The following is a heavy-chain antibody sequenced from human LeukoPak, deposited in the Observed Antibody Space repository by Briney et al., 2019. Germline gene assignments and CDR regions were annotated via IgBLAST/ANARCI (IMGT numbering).Heavy chain of an antibody. D-gene: IGHD3-9*01. V-gene: IGHV3-23*01. CDR3: AKEESYYDILTGYYLVFDY. CDR2: ISGSGGST. Sequence: PGGSLRLSCAASGFTFSRYGMSWVRQAPGKGLEWVSAISGSGGSTYYADSVKGRFTISRDNSKNTLYLQMNSLRAEDTAVYYCAKEESYYDILTGYYLVFDYWGQGTLVTVSS. CDR1: GFTFSRYG. J-gene: IGHJ4*02.